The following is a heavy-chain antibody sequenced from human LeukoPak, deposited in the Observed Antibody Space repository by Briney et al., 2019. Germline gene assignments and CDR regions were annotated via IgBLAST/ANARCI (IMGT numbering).Heavy chain of an antibody. CDR1: GGTFSSYV. V-gene: IGHV1-69*04. J-gene: IGHJ4*02. CDR2: IIPILGIA. D-gene: IGHD5-12*01. Sequence: SVKVSCKASGGTFSSYVISWVRQAPGQGLEWMGRIIPILGIANYAQKFQGRVTITADKSTSTAYMELSSLRSEDTAVYYCARGGSGYDYLGYWGQGTLVTVSS. CDR3: ARGGSGYDYLGY.